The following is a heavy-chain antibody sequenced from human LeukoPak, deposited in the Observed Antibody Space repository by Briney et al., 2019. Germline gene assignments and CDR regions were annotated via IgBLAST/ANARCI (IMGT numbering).Heavy chain of an antibody. J-gene: IGHJ2*01. V-gene: IGHV1-8*03. CDR3: ARMGGDAYYWYFDL. Sequence: ASVKVSCKASGYTFTSYDINWVRQATGQGLEWMGWMNPNSGNTGYAQKFQGRVTITRNTSIGTAYMELSSLRSEDTAVYYCARMGGDAYYWYFDLWGRGTLVTVSS. CDR1: GYTFTSYD. D-gene: IGHD4-17*01. CDR2: MNPNSGNT.